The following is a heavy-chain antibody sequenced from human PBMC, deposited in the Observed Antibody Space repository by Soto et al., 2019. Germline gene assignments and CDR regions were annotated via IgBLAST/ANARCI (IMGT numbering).Heavy chain of an antibody. J-gene: IGHJ3*02. CDR2: ITPSGASA. CDR1: GYTFTNYY. D-gene: IGHD2-2*01. CDR3: AGALGYCSSTRCPATFDI. V-gene: IGHV1-46*03. Sequence: ASVKVSCKASGYTFTNYYMQWVRQAPGQGLEWVGIITPSGASATYAQKFLGRVSMTRDTSTSTVYMELGSLGSEDTAVYFCAGALGYCSSTRCPATFDIWGQGTMVTVSS.